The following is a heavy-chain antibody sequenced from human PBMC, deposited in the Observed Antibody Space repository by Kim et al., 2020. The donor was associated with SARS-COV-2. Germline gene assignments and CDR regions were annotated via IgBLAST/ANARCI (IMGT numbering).Heavy chain of an antibody. D-gene: IGHD6-19*01. CDR3: AREGIAVAGISKDY. Sequence: ADSVKGRVTICTDNAKNTLYLQGNSLRAEDTAVYYCAREGIAVAGISKDYWGQGTLVTVSS. V-gene: IGHV3-74*01. J-gene: IGHJ4*02.